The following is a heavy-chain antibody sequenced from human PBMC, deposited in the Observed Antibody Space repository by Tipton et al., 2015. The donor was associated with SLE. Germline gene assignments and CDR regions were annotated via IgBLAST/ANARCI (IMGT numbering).Heavy chain of an antibody. CDR1: GGSFSGYY. CDR2: IYTSGGT. Sequence: TLSLTCAVYGGSFSGYYWSWIRQPPGKGRGWIGYIYTSGGTNYNPSLTSRVTISVDTSKNQFSLKLSSVTAADTAVYYCARLEEEVAFDIWGQGTMVTVSS. D-gene: IGHD6-6*01. J-gene: IGHJ3*02. V-gene: IGHV4-4*08. CDR3: ARLEEEVAFDI.